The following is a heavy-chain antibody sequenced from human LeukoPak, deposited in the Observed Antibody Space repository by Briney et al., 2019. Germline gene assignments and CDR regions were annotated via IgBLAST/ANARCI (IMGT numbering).Heavy chain of an antibody. V-gene: IGHV4-30-4*08. CDR2: IYYSGST. J-gene: IGHJ3*02. Sequence: SETLSLTCTVSGGSISSGDYYWSWIRQPPGKGLEWIGYIYYSGSTYYNPSLKSRVTISVDTSKNQFSLKLSSVTAADTAVYYCARDGWYYYDTTGSDAFDIWGQGTMVTVSS. CDR3: ARDGWYYYDTTGSDAFDI. CDR1: GGSISSGDYY. D-gene: IGHD3-22*01.